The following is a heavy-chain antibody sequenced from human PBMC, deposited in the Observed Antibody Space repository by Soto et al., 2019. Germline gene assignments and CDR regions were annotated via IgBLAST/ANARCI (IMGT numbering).Heavy chain of an antibody. V-gene: IGHV3-23*01. CDR2: ITGGGGRGT. CDR3: AKCHLNSGGSRGGIAV. J-gene: IGHJ6*02. CDR1: GFTFSTYA. Sequence: EVQLLESGGGLVQPGGSLRLSCAASGFTFSTYAMRWVRQAPGKGLEWVSSITGGGGRGTYYGDSVKGRYTITREDSKDTLYLQMESVRADDTAVYYCAKCHLNSGGSRGGIAVWGQGTAVTVSS. D-gene: IGHD3-10*01.